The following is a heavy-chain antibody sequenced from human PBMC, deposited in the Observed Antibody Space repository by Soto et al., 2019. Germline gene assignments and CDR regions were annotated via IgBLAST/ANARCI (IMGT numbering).Heavy chain of an antibody. V-gene: IGHV4-59*08. D-gene: IGHD3-10*01. CDR2: VYYSGST. Sequence: SETLSLTCTVSGGSISTYYWSWIRQPPGKGLEWIRYVYYSGSTYYNPSLKSRVTISVDTSKNQFSLKLSSVTAADTAVYYCARGRITMVRGVIINWFAPWGQGTLVTVSS. J-gene: IGHJ5*02. CDR3: ARGRITMVRGVIINWFAP. CDR1: GGSISTYY.